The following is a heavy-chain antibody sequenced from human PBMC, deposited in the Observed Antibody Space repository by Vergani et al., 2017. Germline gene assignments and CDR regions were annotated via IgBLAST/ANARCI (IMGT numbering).Heavy chain of an antibody. J-gene: IGHJ6*02. V-gene: IGHV1-8*02. Sequence: QVQLVQSGAEVKKPGSSVKVSCKASGGTFSSYAISWVRQAPGQGLEWMGRMNPNSGNTGYAQKFQGRVTMTRNTSISTAYMELSSLRSEDTAVYYCARVVVVAATYLNYYYGMDVWGQGTTVTVSS. D-gene: IGHD2-15*01. CDR1: GGTFSSYA. CDR2: MNPNSGNT. CDR3: ARVVVVAATYLNYYYGMDV.